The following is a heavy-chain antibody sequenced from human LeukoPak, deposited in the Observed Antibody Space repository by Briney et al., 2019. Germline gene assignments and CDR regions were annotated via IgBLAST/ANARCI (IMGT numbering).Heavy chain of an antibody. CDR3: ARAGRYRYGMDV. J-gene: IGHJ6*02. D-gene: IGHD3-9*01. Sequence: GGSLRLSCAASGFTFSSYEMNWVRRAPGKGLEWVSYISSSGSTIYYADSVKGRFTISRDNAKNSLYLQMNSLRAEDTAVYYCARAGRYRYGMDVWGQGTTVTVSS. V-gene: IGHV3-48*03. CDR1: GFTFSSYE. CDR2: ISSSGSTI.